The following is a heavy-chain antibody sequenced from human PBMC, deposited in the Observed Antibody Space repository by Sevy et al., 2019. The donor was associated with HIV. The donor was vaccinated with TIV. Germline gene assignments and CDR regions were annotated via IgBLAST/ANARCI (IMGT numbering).Heavy chain of an antibody. D-gene: IGHD2-8*02. J-gene: IGHJ6*02. Sequence: GGSLRLSCAASGFPFSSYAMSRVRQAPRRGLEWVSTLIGGGRRTYYADSVTGRFIISRDNSRNTLYLQMNSLRAEDTAIYYCAKRRVQSGLSGGGANYGMDVCGRGTTVTVSS. CDR2: LIGGGRRT. V-gene: IGHV3-23*01. CDR1: GFPFSSYA. CDR3: AKRRVQSGLSGGGANYGMDV.